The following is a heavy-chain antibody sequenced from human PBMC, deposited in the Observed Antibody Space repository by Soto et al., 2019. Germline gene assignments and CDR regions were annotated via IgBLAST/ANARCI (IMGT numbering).Heavy chain of an antibody. CDR2: IYYSGST. Sequence: PSETLSLTCTVSGGSISSGGYYWSWIRQHPGKGLEWIGYIYYSGSTYYNPSLKSRVTISVDTSKNQFSLKLSSVTAADTAVYYCARQRRYYDSSGYSRFFDYWGQGTLVTVSS. CDR1: GGSISSGGYY. CDR3: ARQRRYYDSSGYSRFFDY. J-gene: IGHJ4*02. V-gene: IGHV4-31*03. D-gene: IGHD3-22*01.